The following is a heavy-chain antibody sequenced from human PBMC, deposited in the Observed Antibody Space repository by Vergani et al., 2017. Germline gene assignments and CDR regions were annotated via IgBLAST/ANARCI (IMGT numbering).Heavy chain of an antibody. CDR2: IFYSGTT. V-gene: IGHV4-31*03. D-gene: IGHD6-25*01. CDR3: ARVDTQVPATSHFYYMDV. CDR1: GGSINSGDYY. J-gene: IGHJ6*03. Sequence: QVQLQESGPGLVKPSQTLSLTCTVSGGSINSGDYYWSWIRQPPGKGLEWIGYIFYSGTTYDNPSLRSRLTISVDTSQNQFSLKLRSVTAADTAVYYCARVDTQVPATSHFYYMDVWGKGTTVVVSS.